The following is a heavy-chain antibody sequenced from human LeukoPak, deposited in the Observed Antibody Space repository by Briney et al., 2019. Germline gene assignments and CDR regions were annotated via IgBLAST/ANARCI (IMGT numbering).Heavy chain of an antibody. V-gene: IGHV1-69*05. Sequence: EASVKVSCKASGGTFSSYAISWVRQAPGQGLEWMGGIIPIFGTANYAQKFQGRVTITTDESTSTAYMELSSLRSEDTAVYYCATGRPASLLDYWGQGTLVTVSS. CDR1: GGTFSSYA. J-gene: IGHJ4*02. CDR3: ATGRPASLLDY. CDR2: IIPIFGTA.